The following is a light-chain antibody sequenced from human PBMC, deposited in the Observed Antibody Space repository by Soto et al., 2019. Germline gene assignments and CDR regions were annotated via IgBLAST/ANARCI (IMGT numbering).Light chain of an antibody. CDR1: QSVSSNS. Sequence: EIVLTQSPGTLSLSPGERATLSCRAIQSVSSNSLAWYQQKPGQAPRLLIYGASSRATGIPDRFSGSGSGTDFALTISRLEPEDFAVYYCQLYGTSPGFTFGPGTKVDI. J-gene: IGKJ3*01. V-gene: IGKV3-20*01. CDR3: QLYGTSPGFT. CDR2: GAS.